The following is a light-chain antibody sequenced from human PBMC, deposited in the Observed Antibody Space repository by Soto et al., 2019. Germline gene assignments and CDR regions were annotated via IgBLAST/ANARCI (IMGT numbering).Light chain of an antibody. CDR3: QQANSFPLT. J-gene: IGKJ4*01. V-gene: IGKV1-12*01. CDR2: TGS. CDR1: QGISNW. Sequence: DIQMTQSPSSVSASVGDRVSITCRASQGISNWLAWYQQKPGRAPKLLIYTGSSLQSGVPSRFSGTESGTDFTLTISRQQPEDVATYFCQQANSFPLTFGGGTKVEIK.